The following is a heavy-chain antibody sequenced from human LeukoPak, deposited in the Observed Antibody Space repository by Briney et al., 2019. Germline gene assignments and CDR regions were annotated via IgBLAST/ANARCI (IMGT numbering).Heavy chain of an antibody. CDR3: VRQVGSTLE. CDR2: IYYSGST. D-gene: IGHD3-10*01. CDR1: GGSFFTLY. J-gene: IGHJ4*02. V-gene: IGHV4-59*11. Sequence: PSETLSLTCTVSGGSFFTLYWNWIRQPPGKGLEYIGNIYYSGSTYYSPSLTGRLSISVDTSKDQLSLTLTSATAADTAVYYCVRQVGSTLEWGQGTLVTVSS.